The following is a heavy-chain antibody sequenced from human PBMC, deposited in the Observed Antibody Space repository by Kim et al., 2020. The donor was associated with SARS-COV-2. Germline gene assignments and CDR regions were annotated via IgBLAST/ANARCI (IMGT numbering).Heavy chain of an antibody. V-gene: IGHV3-53*01. CDR3: ARDGTYRLEY. CDR2: IYNDGRT. CDR1: GFIVSRNH. Sequence: GGSLRLSCAASGFIVSRNHMTWVRQAPGKGLEWVSLIYNDGRTFYADSVEGRFTISRDSSKNTLYLQMNSLRADDTAVYYCARDGTYRLEYWGQGTLINVSS. D-gene: IGHD1-26*01. J-gene: IGHJ4*02.